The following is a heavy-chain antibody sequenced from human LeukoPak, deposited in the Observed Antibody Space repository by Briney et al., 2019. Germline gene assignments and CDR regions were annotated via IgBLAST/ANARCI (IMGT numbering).Heavy chain of an antibody. D-gene: IGHD3-3*01. V-gene: IGHV3-30*04. Sequence: GGSLRLSCAASGFTFSSYAMHWVRQAPGKGLEWVAVISYDGSNKYYADSVKGRFTISRDNSKNTLYLQMNSLRAEDTAVYYCARGGTYYDFWSGYYRDYYFDYWGQGTLVTVSS. CDR2: ISYDGSNK. CDR1: GFTFSSYA. CDR3: ARGGTYYDFWSGYYRDYYFDY. J-gene: IGHJ4*02.